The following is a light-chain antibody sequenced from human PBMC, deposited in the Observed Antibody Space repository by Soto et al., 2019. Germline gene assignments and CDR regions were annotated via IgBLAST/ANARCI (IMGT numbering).Light chain of an antibody. Sequence: EIVLTQAPGTLSLSPGERSTLSCRASQSVSTRYLAWYQQKPGQAPXLXXYGASSRATGIPDRFSGSGSGTDFTLTISRLEPEDFAVYYCQQYGDSLTWTFGQGTKVDIK. CDR1: QSVSTRY. J-gene: IGKJ1*01. V-gene: IGKV3-20*01. CDR3: QQYGDSLTWT. CDR2: GAS.